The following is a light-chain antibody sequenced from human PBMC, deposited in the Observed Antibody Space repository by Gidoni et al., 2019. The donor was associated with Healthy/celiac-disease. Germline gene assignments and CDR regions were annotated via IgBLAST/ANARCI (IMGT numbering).Light chain of an antibody. CDR1: QSVSSSY. CDR3: QQYGSAPWT. CDR2: GAS. Sequence: IVLTQSPGTRSLSPGERATLSCRASQSVSSSYLAWYQQKPGQAPRLLIYGASSRATGIPDRCSGSGSGTDFTLTISRLEPEDFAVYYCQQYGSAPWTFGQGTKVEIK. V-gene: IGKV3-20*01. J-gene: IGKJ1*01.